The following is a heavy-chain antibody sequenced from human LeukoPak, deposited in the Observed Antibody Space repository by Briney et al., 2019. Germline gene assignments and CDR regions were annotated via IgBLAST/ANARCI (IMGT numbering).Heavy chain of an antibody. CDR2: IKSKTDGETT. D-gene: IGHD3-10*01. CDR1: GFTFSYAW. V-gene: IGHV3-15*01. Sequence: GGSLRLSCAASGFTFSYAWMSWVRQAPGKGLEWGGRIKSKTDGETTDHGAPVKGRFTISRDDSKKTLYLQMNSLKTEDTGVYYCATDAPFYGSGSYFSDFQHWGQGTLVTVSS. CDR3: ATDAPFYGSGSYFSDFQH. J-gene: IGHJ1*01.